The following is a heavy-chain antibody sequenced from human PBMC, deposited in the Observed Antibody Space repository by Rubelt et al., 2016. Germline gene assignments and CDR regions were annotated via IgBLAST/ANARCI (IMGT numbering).Heavy chain of an antibody. D-gene: IGHD3/OR15-3a*01. CDR2: ISYDGSNK. V-gene: IGHV3-30*04. Sequence: FTFSSYALHWVRQAPGKGLEWVALISYDGSNKYYADSVKGRFTISRDNSENTLYLQMNSLRADDTAVYFCTRDVDYRIDYWGLGTLVTVSS. J-gene: IGHJ4*02. CDR1: FTFSSYA. CDR3: TRDVDYRIDY.